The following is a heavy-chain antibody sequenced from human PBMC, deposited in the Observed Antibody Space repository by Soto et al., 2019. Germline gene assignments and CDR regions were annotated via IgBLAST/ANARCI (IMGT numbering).Heavy chain of an antibody. CDR3: AVTHDRLRSYYDSIRPLDY. CDR1: GYSFTSYW. J-gene: IGHJ4*02. CDR2: IDPSDSYT. Sequence: GESLKISCXGSGYSFTSYWISWVRQMPGKGLEWMGRIDPSDSYTNYSPSFQGHVTISADKSISTAYLQWSSLKASDTAMYYCAVTHDRLRSYYDSIRPLDYWGQGTLVTVSS. V-gene: IGHV5-10-1*01. D-gene: IGHD3-22*01.